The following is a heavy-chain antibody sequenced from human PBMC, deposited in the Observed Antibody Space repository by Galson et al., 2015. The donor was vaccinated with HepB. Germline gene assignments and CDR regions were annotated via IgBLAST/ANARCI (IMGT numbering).Heavy chain of an antibody. V-gene: IGHV3-21*01. D-gene: IGHD2-2*01. CDR1: GFTFSSFS. CDR3: ARPEYGAFDI. CDR2: ISPSSSYI. J-gene: IGHJ3*02. Sequence: SLRLSCAASGFTFSSFSMNWVRQAPGRGLEWVSSISPSSSYIYYADSVKGRFTISRDNAKNSLYLQMNSLRAEDTAVFYCARPEYGAFDIWGQGTMVTVSS.